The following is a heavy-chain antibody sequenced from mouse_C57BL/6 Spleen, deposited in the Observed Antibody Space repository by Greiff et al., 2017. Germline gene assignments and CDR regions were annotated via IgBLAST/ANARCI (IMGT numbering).Heavy chain of an antibody. CDR3: ARVGTTVVEGPYAMDY. CDR2: INPNNGGT. D-gene: IGHD1-1*01. Sequence: EVQLQQSGPELVKPGASVKISCKASGYTFTDYYMNWVKQSHGKSLEWIGDINPNNGGTSYNQKFKGKATLTVDKSSSTAYMELRSLTSEDSAVYYCARVGTTVVEGPYAMDYWGQGTSVTVSS. CDR1: GYTFTDYY. J-gene: IGHJ4*01. V-gene: IGHV1-26*01.